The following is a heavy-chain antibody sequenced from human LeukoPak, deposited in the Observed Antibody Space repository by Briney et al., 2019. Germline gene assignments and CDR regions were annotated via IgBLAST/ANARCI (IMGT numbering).Heavy chain of an antibody. CDR2: INPDSGGT. CDR1: GYTFIGYY. V-gene: IGHV1-2*02. D-gene: IGHD3-22*01. Sequence: ASVKVSCKASGYTFIGYYMHGVRQAPGQGLEWMGWINPDSGGTNYAQQFQGRVTMTRDTSISTAYMDLSRLASDDTGVYYCARRMAESYYDSSGYPSLGYWGQGTLVTVSS. CDR3: ARRMAESYYDSSGYPSLGY. J-gene: IGHJ4*02.